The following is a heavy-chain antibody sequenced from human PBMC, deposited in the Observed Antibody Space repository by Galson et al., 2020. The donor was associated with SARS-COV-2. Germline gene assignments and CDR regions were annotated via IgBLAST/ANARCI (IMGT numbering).Heavy chain of an antibody. J-gene: IGHJ4*02. CDR3: ASDRNWSCGSCSYCAY. CDR2: IYYSGST. D-gene: IGHD2-15*01. V-gene: IGHV4-30-4*07. Sequence: SETMSLTCTVSGGSISSGGYSWSWIRQPPGKGLEWIGYIYYSGSTYYNPSLKNRVTISVDTSKNQFSMKLSSVTASDTSVYYCASDRNWSCGSCSYCAYWRQGTLGTVSS. CDR1: GGSISSGGYS.